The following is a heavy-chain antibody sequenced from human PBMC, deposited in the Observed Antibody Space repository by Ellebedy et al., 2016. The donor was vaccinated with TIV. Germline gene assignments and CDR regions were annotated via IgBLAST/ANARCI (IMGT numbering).Heavy chain of an antibody. D-gene: IGHD2-2*01. V-gene: IGHV4-39*01. CDR2: IYYSGST. J-gene: IGHJ4*02. CDR1: GGSISSSSYY. Sequence: MPSETLSLTCTVSGGSISSSSYYWGWIRQPPGKGLEWIGSIYYSGSTYYNPSLKSRVTISVDTSKNQFSLKLSSVTAADTAVYYCRIVVVPAAIPGVVFDYWGQGTLVTVSS. CDR3: RIVVVPAAIPGVVFDY.